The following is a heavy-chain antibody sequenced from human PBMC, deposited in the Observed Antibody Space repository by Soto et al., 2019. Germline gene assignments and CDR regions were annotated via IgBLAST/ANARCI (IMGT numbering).Heavy chain of an antibody. CDR3: ARDGWQLVRSYYGMDV. Sequence: PGGSLRLSCAASGFTFSSYGMHWVRQAPGKGLEWVAVIWYDGSNKYYADSVKGRFTISRDNSKNTLYLQMNSLRAEDTALYYCARDGWQLVRSYYGMDVWGQGTTVTVSS. CDR1: GFTFSSYG. J-gene: IGHJ6*02. D-gene: IGHD6-6*01. CDR2: IWYDGSNK. V-gene: IGHV3-33*01.